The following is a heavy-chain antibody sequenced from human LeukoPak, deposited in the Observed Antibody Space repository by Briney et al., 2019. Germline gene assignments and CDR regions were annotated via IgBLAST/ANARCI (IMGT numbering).Heavy chain of an antibody. D-gene: IGHD2-21*02. Sequence: SETLSLTCAVYNGFDSYYFMLVRQPPGKGLEWIGEITYKRSAHYNSSLMSRATISIDVSQRQFSLKLTSVTAADTATYYCAVYGGDWQFLSWGQGTPVTVS. CDR2: ITYKRSA. J-gene: IGHJ5*02. CDR3: AVYGGDWQFLS. V-gene: IGHV4-34*01. CDR1: NGFDSYYF.